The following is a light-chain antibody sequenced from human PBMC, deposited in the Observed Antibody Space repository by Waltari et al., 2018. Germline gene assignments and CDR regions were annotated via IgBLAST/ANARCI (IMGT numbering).Light chain of an antibody. CDR1: SSDAGGLNY. CDR2: EVT. J-gene: IGLJ2*01. Sequence: QSALTQPPSASGSPGQSVTISCTGTSSDAGGLNYVSWYQQHPGKAPKLIIFEVTKRPSGVPDRFSGSKSGNTASLTVSGLQSEDEADYYCSSYGGNNNILFGGGTKLSVL. V-gene: IGLV2-8*01. CDR3: SSYGGNNNIL.